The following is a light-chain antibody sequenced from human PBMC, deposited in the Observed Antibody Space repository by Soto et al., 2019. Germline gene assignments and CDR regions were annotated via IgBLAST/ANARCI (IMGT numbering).Light chain of an antibody. J-gene: IGLJ1*01. CDR2: DNN. V-gene: IGLV1-51*01. CDR3: GTWDSSLSAYV. CDR1: SSNIGNNY. Sequence: VLTQPPSVSAAPGQKVTISCSGSSSNIGNNYVSWYQQLPGTAPKLLIYDNNKRPSGIPDRFSGSKSGTSATLGITGLQTGDEADYYCGTWDSSLSAYVFGTGTKSPS.